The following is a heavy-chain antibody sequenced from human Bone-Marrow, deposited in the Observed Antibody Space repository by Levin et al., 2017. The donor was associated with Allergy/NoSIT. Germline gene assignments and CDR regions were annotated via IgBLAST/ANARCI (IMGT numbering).Heavy chain of an antibody. CDR3: ARRITVFGVGYYLDY. Sequence: GESLKISCAASGFSFSSYSMTWVRQAPGKGLEWISYISNSGSTTYYADSVKGRFTISRDNVQKSVFLQMNGLKAEDTAVYYCARRITVFGVGYYLDYWGQGILVTASS. D-gene: IGHD3-3*01. CDR1: GFSFSSYS. J-gene: IGHJ4*02. V-gene: IGHV3-48*01. CDR2: ISNSGSTT.